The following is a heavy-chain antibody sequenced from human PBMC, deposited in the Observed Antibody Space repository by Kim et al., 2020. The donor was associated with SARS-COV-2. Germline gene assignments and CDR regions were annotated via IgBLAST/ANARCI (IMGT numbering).Heavy chain of an antibody. CDR2: ISGSGGST. J-gene: IGHJ2*01. Sequence: GGSLRLSCAASGFTFSSYAMSWVRQAPGKGLEWVSAISGSGGSTYYADSVKGRFTISRDNTKNTLYLQMNSLRAEDTAVYYCAKGRSNRSYWYFDLWGRGALVTVSS. CDR3: AKGRSNRSYWYFDL. CDR1: GFTFSSYA. D-gene: IGHD4-4*01. V-gene: IGHV3-23*01.